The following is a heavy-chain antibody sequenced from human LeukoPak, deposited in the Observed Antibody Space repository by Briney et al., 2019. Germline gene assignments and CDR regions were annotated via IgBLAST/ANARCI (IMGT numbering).Heavy chain of an antibody. CDR1: GFTFEKFA. CDR2: IKQDGSET. D-gene: IGHD3-3*01. J-gene: IGHJ4*02. V-gene: IGHV3-7*01. CDR3: ARDFWGAYRVDYFDY. Sequence: GGSLRLSCAASGFTFEKFAMNWVRRAPGKGLEWVANIKQDGSETYYVDSVRGRFTISRDNAKKSLYLQMNSLRAEDTAVYYCARDFWGAYRVDYFDYWGQGTLVTVSS.